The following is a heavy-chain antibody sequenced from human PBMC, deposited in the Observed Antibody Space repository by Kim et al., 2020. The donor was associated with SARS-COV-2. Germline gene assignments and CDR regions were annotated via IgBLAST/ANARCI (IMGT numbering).Heavy chain of an antibody. Sequence: GGSLRLSCAASGFTFSSYGMHWVRQAPGKGLEWVAVIWYDGSNTYYADSVKGRFTISRDNSKNTLYLQMNSLRAEDTAVYYCAKDRGITMVRVVISYGM. J-gene: IGHJ6*01. D-gene: IGHD3-10*01. V-gene: IGHV3-33*06. CDR2: IWYDGSNT. CDR1: GFTFSSYG. CDR3: AKDRGITMVRVVISYGM.